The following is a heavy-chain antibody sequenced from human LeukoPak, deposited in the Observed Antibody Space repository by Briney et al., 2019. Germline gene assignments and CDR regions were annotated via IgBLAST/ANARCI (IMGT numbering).Heavy chain of an antibody. Sequence: GASVKVSCKASGYTFTSYYMHWVRQAPGQGLEWMGIINPSGGSTSYAQKFQGRVTMTRDTSTSTVYMELSSLRSEDTAVYYCARDGGMAARGPAIYFDYWGQGTLVTVFS. D-gene: IGHD6-6*01. J-gene: IGHJ4*02. V-gene: IGHV1-46*01. CDR3: ARDGGMAARGPAIYFDY. CDR1: GYTFTSYY. CDR2: INPSGGST.